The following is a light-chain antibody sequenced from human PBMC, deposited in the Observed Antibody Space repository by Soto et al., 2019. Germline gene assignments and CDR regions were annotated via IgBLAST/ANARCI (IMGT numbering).Light chain of an antibody. V-gene: IGLV8-61*01. Sequence: QTVVTQEPSFSVSPGRTVTLTCGLSSGSVSTSFYPSWYQQTPGQAPRTLIYNTNSRSSGVPDRFSGSILGNKAALTITGAQADDESHYYCVLYMGSGIWVFGGGTKVTVL. CDR3: VLYMGSGIWV. CDR2: NTN. J-gene: IGLJ3*02. CDR1: SGSVSTSFY.